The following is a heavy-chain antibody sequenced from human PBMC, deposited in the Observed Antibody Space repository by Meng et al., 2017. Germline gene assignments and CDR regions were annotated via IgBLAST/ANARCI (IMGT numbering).Heavy chain of an antibody. D-gene: IGHD3-10*01. CDR1: GGSISSGGYY. Sequence: QVQLQESGPGMVKTSQTLSLTCTVSGGSISSGGYYWRWLRQHPGKGLEWIGYIYYSGTTYYNPSLKSRVTISVDTSKNQFSLKLSSVTAADTAVYYCASYYGSGPNWFDPWGQGTLVTVSS. V-gene: IGHV4-31*03. CDR3: ASYYGSGPNWFDP. J-gene: IGHJ5*02. CDR2: IYYSGTT.